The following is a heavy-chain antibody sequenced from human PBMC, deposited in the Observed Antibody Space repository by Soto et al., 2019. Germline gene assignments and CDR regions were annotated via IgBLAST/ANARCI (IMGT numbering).Heavy chain of an antibody. CDR2: INPSGGSA. CDR3: ARDQGYGNPPVGY. J-gene: IGHJ4*02. D-gene: IGHD5-18*01. Sequence: ASVKVSCKTSGYSFTSYYIHWVRQAPGQGLEWMGIINPSGGSATYAQKFQGRVTMTRDTSTSSVYMELRSLRVEDTATYYCARDQGYGNPPVGYWGQGTLVTVSS. CDR1: GYSFTSYY. V-gene: IGHV1-46*01.